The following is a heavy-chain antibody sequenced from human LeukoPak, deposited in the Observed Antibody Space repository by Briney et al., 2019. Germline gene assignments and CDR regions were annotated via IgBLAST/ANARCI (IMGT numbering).Heavy chain of an antibody. CDR3: ARDPGGSCYCPPDY. D-gene: IGHD2-15*01. CDR2: ISTYNGDT. CDR1: GYTFTSYG. Sequence: ASVKVSCKASGYTFTSYGISWVRQAPGQGLEWMGWISTYNGDTKYEQKFQGRVTMTADTSTGTAYMDLRSLRYDDTAVYYCARDPGGSCYCPPDYWGQGTLVTVSS. J-gene: IGHJ4*02. V-gene: IGHV1-18*01.